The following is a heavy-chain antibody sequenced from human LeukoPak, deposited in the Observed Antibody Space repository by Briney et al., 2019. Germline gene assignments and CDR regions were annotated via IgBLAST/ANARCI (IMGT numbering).Heavy chain of an antibody. V-gene: IGHV4-30-4*08. Sequence: SETLSLTCTVSVGSISSGDYYWSWIRQPPGKGLEWIGYIYYSGSTYYNPSLKSRVTISVDTSKNQFSLKLSSVTAADTAVYYCARVRFLEWPKNYYYMDVWGKGTTVTVSS. CDR3: ARVRFLEWPKNYYYMDV. J-gene: IGHJ6*03. CDR2: IYYSGST. CDR1: VGSISSGDYY. D-gene: IGHD3-3*01.